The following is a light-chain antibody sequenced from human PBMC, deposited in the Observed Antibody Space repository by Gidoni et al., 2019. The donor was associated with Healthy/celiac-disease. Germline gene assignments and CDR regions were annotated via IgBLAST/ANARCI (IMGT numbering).Light chain of an antibody. CDR1: QSISNY. V-gene: IGKV1-39*01. J-gene: IGKJ3*01. CDR2: AAS. Sequence: DLHMTQSPSSLSASGGERVTITCRASQSISNYLNWYQQKPRKATKLLFYAASRLQSGVPSRFSGSASATDFTLTSSRLQPEDCATYYCQHSYSTPLTFGPGTKVDIK. CDR3: QHSYSTPLT.